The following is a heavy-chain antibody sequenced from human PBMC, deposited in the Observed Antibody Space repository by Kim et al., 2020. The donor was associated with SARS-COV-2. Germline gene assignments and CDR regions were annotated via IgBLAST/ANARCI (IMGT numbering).Heavy chain of an antibody. Sequence: GESLKISCKGSGYSFTSYWIGWVRQMPGKGLEWMGIIYPGDSDTRYSPSFQGQVTISADKSISTAYLQWSSLKASDTAMYYCARLDSSGYYINWFDPWGQGTLVTGSS. CDR3: ARLDSSGYYINWFDP. CDR2: IYPGDSDT. V-gene: IGHV5-51*01. D-gene: IGHD3-22*01. CDR1: GYSFTSYW. J-gene: IGHJ5*02.